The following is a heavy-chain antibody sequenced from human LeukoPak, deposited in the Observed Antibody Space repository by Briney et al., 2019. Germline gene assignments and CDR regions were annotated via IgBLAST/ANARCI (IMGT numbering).Heavy chain of an antibody. Sequence: GGSLRLSCAASGFTFSTYSMNWVRQAPGKGLEWVANIKQDGSEKHYVDSVKGRFIISRDNAKNSLFLQMSSLRVEDTAVYYCASSVEQWLVREIYWGQGTLVTVSS. V-gene: IGHV3-7*01. CDR3: ASSVEQWLVREIY. D-gene: IGHD6-19*01. CDR2: IKQDGSEK. CDR1: GFTFSTYS. J-gene: IGHJ4*02.